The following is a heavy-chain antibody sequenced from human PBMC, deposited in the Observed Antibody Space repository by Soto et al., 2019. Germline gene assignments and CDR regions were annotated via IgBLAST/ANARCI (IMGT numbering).Heavy chain of an antibody. D-gene: IGHD4-17*01. CDR2: INPTSGGT. Sequence: QVQLVQSGAEVKKPGASVKVSCKTSGYTFAAYYIHWIRQAPGQGLEWMGWINPTSGGTVYAQNFQDRVTMTRDPSISTAYMELRRLNSDDTAVYYCASDPDYGDYWGYFFDSWGQGTPVTVSS. V-gene: IGHV1-2*02. CDR3: ASDPDYGDYWGYFFDS. J-gene: IGHJ4*02. CDR1: GYTFAAYY.